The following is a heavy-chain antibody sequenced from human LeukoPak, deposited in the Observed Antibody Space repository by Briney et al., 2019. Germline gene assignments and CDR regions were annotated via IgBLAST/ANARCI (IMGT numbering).Heavy chain of an antibody. Sequence: GASVKVSCKASGYTFTGYYMHWVRQAPGQGLEWMGWINPNSGDTNYAQKFQGRVTMTRDTSISTAYMELSRLRSDDTAVYYCARVDSSGWYIDPYDAFDIWGQGTMVTVSS. CDR2: INPNSGDT. CDR1: GYTFTGYY. CDR3: ARVDSSGWYIDPYDAFDI. D-gene: IGHD6-19*01. J-gene: IGHJ3*02. V-gene: IGHV1-2*02.